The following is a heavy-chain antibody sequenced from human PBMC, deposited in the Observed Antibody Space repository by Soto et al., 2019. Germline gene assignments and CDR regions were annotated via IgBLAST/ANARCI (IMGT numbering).Heavy chain of an antibody. J-gene: IGHJ6*03. CDR3: ARVGMVRGVVWDYYYMDV. Sequence: EVQLVESGGGLVQPGGSLRLSCAASGFTFSNYWMHWVRQAPGKGLVWVSRINSDGSSTSYADSVKGRFTISRDNAKNTLYLQMNSLRAEDMAVYYCARVGMVRGVVWDYYYMDVWGKGTTVTVSS. CDR2: INSDGSST. D-gene: IGHD3-10*01. CDR1: GFTFSNYW. V-gene: IGHV3-74*01.